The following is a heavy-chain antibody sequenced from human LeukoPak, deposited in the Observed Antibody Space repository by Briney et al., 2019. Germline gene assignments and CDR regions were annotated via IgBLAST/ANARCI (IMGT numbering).Heavy chain of an antibody. V-gene: IGHV5-10-1*01. D-gene: IGHD6-19*01. J-gene: IGHJ1*01. CDR1: GYSFTSHW. CDR3: AMARSRVAGLRYFHH. CDR2: IDPSDSYT. Sequence: GESLKISCKGSGYSFTSHWIGWVRQMPGKGLEWMGRIDPSDSYTNYSPSFQGHVTISADKSISTAYLQWSSLEASDTAMYYCAMARSRVAGLRYFHHWGQGTLVTVSS.